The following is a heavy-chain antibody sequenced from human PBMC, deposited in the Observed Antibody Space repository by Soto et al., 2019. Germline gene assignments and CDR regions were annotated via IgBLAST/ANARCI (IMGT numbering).Heavy chain of an antibody. CDR2: ISSSSSYI. D-gene: IGHD6-6*01. CDR1: GFTFSSYS. CDR3: ARDGIAARPDY. Sequence: GGSLRLSCAASGFTFSSYSMNWVRQAPGKGLEWVSSISSSSSYIYYADSVKGRFTISRDNAKNSLYLQTNSLRAEDTAVYYCARDGIAARPDYWGQGTLVTVSS. V-gene: IGHV3-21*01. J-gene: IGHJ4*02.